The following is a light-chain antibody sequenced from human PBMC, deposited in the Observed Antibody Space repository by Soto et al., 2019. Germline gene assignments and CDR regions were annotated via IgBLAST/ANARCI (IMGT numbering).Light chain of an antibody. J-gene: IGKJ4*01. CDR2: HAS. Sequence: DIPMTQSPSSLSTSVGDRVTITCRASQDISSDLAWYQQKPGKAPNRLIYHASTLQSGVPSRFSGSGSGTEFTLTISSLQPEDFATYYCLQHRSYPRTFGGGTKVEI. CDR3: LQHRSYPRT. CDR1: QDISSD. V-gene: IGKV1-17*01.